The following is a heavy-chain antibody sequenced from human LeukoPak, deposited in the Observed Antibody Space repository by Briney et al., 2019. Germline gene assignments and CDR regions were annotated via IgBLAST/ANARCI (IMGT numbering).Heavy chain of an antibody. D-gene: IGHD5-18*01. Sequence: AXVKVSCKASGYTFTGYYMHWVRQAPGQGVEWMGRINPNSGGTNYAQKFQGRVTMTRDTSISTAYMELSRLRSDDTAVYYCARDRDTAMVDDAFDIWGQGTMVTVSS. CDR3: ARDRDTAMVDDAFDI. V-gene: IGHV1-2*06. J-gene: IGHJ3*02. CDR1: GYTFTGYY. CDR2: INPNSGGT.